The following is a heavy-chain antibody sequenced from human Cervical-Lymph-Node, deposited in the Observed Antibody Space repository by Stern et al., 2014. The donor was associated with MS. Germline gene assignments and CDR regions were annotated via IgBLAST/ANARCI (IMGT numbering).Heavy chain of an antibody. V-gene: IGHV3-30*18. D-gene: IGHD6-19*01. J-gene: IGHJ4*02. CDR3: AKAPIAMVGSYLDS. CDR1: GFTFSTFG. Sequence: QVQLVQSGGGVVQPGKSLRLSCAASGFTFSTFGMHWVRQAPGKGLEWVTFISFDGNKKYCADAVKGRFATSRDNSKDTLHLEMNSLTVDDTAVYYCAKAPIAMVGSYLDSWGQGTLVIVSS. CDR2: ISFDGNKK.